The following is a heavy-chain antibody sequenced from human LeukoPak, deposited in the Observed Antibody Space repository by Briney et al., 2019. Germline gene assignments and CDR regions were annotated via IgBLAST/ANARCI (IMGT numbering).Heavy chain of an antibody. Sequence: GGSLRLSCAASGFTFSSYAMSWVRQAPGKGLEWLSYISGGSTTKNYADSLKGRITISRDNAKSSLSLQLNSLRADDTAVYYCARWGFIRGVNTLRGVADVFDIWGQGTMVTVSS. V-gene: IGHV3-48*04. CDR2: ISGGSTTK. J-gene: IGHJ3*02. CDR1: GFTFSSYA. CDR3: ARWGFIRGVNTLRGVADVFDI. D-gene: IGHD3-10*01.